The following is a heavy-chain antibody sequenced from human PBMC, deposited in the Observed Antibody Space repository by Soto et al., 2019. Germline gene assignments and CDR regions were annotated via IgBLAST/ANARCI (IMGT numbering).Heavy chain of an antibody. Sequence: TLSLTCAVYGGSFSGYYWSWIRQPPGKGLEWIGEINHSGSTNYNPSLKSRVTISVDTSKNQFSLKLSSVTAADTAVYYCARRSLLWFGELPLWFDPWAQGTLDPVSS. CDR3: ARRSLLWFGELPLWFDP. J-gene: IGHJ5*02. D-gene: IGHD3-10*01. CDR1: GGSFSGYY. CDR2: INHSGST. V-gene: IGHV4-34*01.